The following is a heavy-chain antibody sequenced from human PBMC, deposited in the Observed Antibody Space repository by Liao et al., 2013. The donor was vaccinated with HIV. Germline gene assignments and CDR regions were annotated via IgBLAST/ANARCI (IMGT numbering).Heavy chain of an antibody. Sequence: QVQLQQWGAGLLKPSETLSLTCAVYGDTYSGYYWNWVRHLPGKGLEWIGDIDHTGTIEFNPSLQSRVTISVDTSKRQLSLRLTSVTAADTAVYYCARGVLPRYYDSSGYCPCWYFDLWGLAPWSLSPQ. CDR2: IDHTGTI. J-gene: IGHJ2*01. CDR3: ARGVLPRYYDSSGYCPCWYFDL. V-gene: IGHV4-34*01. D-gene: IGHD3-22*01. CDR1: GDTYSGYY.